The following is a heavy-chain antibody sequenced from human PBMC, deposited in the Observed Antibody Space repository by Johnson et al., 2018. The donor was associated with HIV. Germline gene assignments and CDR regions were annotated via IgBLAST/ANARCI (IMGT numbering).Heavy chain of an antibody. CDR1: GFTFSSYW. Sequence: VQLVESGGGLVQPGGSLRLSCAASGFTFSSYWMSWVRQAPGKGLEWVSGIDWSGGRTGYADSVKCRFTISRDNAKKLLYLQMNSLRAEDTAVYYCARWNWGSAAFDIWVQGTMVTVSS. CDR3: ARWNWGSAAFDI. CDR2: IDWSGGRT. J-gene: IGHJ3*02. D-gene: IGHD7-27*01. V-gene: IGHV3-20*04.